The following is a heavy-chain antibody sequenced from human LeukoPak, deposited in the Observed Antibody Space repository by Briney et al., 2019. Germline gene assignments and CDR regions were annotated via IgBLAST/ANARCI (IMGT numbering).Heavy chain of an antibody. Sequence: GGSLRLSCAASGFTFSSYEMNWVRQAPGKGLEWVSYISSSGSTIYYADSVKGRFTISRDNSKNTLYLQMNSLRIEDTAVYYCASTYYFGSGSHPFNYWGQGTLITVSS. CDR3: ASTYYFGSGSHPFNY. CDR1: GFTFSSYE. CDR2: ISSSGSTI. J-gene: IGHJ4*02. V-gene: IGHV3-48*03. D-gene: IGHD3-10*01.